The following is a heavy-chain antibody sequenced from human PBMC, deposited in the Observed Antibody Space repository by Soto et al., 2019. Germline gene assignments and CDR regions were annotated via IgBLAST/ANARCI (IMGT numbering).Heavy chain of an antibody. D-gene: IGHD3-3*01. V-gene: IGHV4-34*01. CDR2: INHSGST. J-gene: IGHJ4*02. CDR1: GGSFSGYY. Sequence: PSETLSLTCAVYGGSFSGYYWSWIRQPPGRGLEWIGEINHSGSTNYNPSLKSRVTISVDTSKNQFSLKLSSVTAADTAVYYCASPLRFVANYFDYWGQGTLVTVSS. CDR3: ASPLRFVANYFDY.